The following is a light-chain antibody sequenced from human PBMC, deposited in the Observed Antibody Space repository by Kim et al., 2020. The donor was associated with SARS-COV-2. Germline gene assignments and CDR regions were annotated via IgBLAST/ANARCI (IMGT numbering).Light chain of an antibody. CDR2: GAS. CDR1: HDISND. V-gene: IGKV1-16*02. CDR3: LQYKSYPRT. Sequence: DIQMTQSPSSLSASVGGRVTIACRASHDISNDLAWVQQKPGRARKALIYGASRLHSGVPSKFSGSGSGTYFTLTISNLQPEDFATYYCLQYKSYPRTFGQGTKVDIK. J-gene: IGKJ1*01.